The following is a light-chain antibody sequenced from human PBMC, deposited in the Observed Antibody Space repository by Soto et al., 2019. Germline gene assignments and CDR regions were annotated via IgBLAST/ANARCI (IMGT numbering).Light chain of an antibody. V-gene: IGKV3-11*01. CDR1: QSVSSY. Sequence: EIVLTQSPATLSLSPGERATLSCRASQSVSSYLAWYQQKPGQAPRLLIYDASNRATGIPARFSGSGSGTDFPLTISSQDPEYFAFYYHQQRSNWPTFGGGTKVEIK. J-gene: IGKJ4*01. CDR2: DAS. CDR3: QQRSNWPT.